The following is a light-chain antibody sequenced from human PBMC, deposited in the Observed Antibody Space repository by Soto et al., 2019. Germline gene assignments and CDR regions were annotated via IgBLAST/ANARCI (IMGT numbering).Light chain of an antibody. CDR2: DVS. Sequence: QSALTQPASVSGSPGQSITISCTGTSSDVGYYNLVSWYQHHPGKAPKLMIYDVSKRPSGVSNRFSGSKSGNTASLTISGLQAEDESDYYCCSYAGPSTRYVFGTGTQLTVL. CDR1: SSDVGYYNL. J-gene: IGLJ1*01. V-gene: IGLV2-23*02. CDR3: CSYAGPSTRYV.